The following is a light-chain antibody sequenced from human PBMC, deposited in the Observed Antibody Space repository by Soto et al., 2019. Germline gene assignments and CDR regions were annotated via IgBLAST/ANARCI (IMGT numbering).Light chain of an antibody. Sequence: QSALTQSASVSGSPGQSISISCTGTTSTVATYDLVSWYQQHPGKAPRLLIYEATKRHSGTSNRFSGSKSGNTASLTISGLQSEDEADYYCSSFAGSVAAYVMFGGGT. J-gene: IGLJ3*02. V-gene: IGLV2-23*01. CDR1: TSTVATYDL. CDR2: EAT. CDR3: SSFAGSVAAYVM.